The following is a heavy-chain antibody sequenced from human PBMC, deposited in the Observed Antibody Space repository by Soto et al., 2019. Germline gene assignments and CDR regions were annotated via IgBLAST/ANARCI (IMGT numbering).Heavy chain of an antibody. J-gene: IGHJ4*02. Sequence: PSETLSLTCTVSGGSISSGHYYWSWIRQLPGKGLEWIGYISNSGSTFYNPSLKSRVTISLDTSKNQFSLKLSSVTAADTAVYYCARRMQQRHPYFDYWGQGTLVTSPQ. CDR1: GGSISSGHYY. D-gene: IGHD6-13*01. V-gene: IGHV4-30-4*01. CDR3: ARRMQQRHPYFDY. CDR2: ISNSGST.